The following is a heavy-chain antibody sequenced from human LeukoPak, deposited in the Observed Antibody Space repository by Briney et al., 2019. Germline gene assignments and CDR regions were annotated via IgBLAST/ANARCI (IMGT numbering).Heavy chain of an antibody. V-gene: IGHV3-9*01. CDR3: VKAKLGYCSGGSCYGWSTFDY. Sequence: GRSLRLSCAASGFTFDDYDMHWVRQAPGKGLEGVSGISWSSSSIGYADSVKGRFTISRDSAKNSLYLQMNGLRAEDSAFYYCVKAKLGYCSGGSCYGWSTFDYWGQGTLVTVSS. D-gene: IGHD2-15*01. J-gene: IGHJ4*02. CDR2: ISWSSSSI. CDR1: GFTFDDYD.